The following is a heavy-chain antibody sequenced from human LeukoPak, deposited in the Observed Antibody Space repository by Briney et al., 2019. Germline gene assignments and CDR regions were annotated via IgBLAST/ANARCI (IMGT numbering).Heavy chain of an antibody. CDR2: IKNDGRSA. J-gene: IGHJ5*02. CDR1: GFTFSNYW. V-gene: IGHV3-74*01. Sequence: GASLRLSCATSGFTFSNYWMSWLRPPPGKGLVWVSRIKNDGRSATYAESVKGRFTISRDNARKTLYLQMNSLTVDDTAVYSCAKADWFDPWGRGNLGTVSP. CDR3: AKADWFDP.